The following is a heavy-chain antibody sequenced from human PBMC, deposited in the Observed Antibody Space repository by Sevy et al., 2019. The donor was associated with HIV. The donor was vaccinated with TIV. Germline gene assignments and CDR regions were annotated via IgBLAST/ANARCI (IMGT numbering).Heavy chain of an antibody. CDR1: GGTCSSSA. J-gene: IGHJ4*02. Sequence: ASVKVSCKASGGTCSSSAISWVRQAPGQGLEWMGGIFPIFATANYAQKFQGRLTITADESTCTAYMELSSLRSDDTAVYYCTSGLAVSVDYWGQGTQVTVSS. D-gene: IGHD6-19*01. CDR3: TSGLAVSVDY. CDR2: IFPIFATA. V-gene: IGHV1-69*13.